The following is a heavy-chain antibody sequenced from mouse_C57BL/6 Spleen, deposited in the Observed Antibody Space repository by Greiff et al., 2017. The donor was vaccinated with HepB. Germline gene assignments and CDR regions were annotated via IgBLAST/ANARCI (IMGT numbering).Heavy chain of an antibody. J-gene: IGHJ3*01. Sequence: VKVVESGAELVRPGASVTLSCKASGYTFTDYEMHWVKQTPVHGLEWIGAIDPETGGTAYNQKFKGKAILTADKSSSTAYMELRSLTSEDSAVYYCTLNWEGFAYWGQGTLVTVSA. CDR3: TLNWEGFAY. D-gene: IGHD4-1*01. V-gene: IGHV1-15*01. CDR2: IDPETGGT. CDR1: GYTFTDYE.